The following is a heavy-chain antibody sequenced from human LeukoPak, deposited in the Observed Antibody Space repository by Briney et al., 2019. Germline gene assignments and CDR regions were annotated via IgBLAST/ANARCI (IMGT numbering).Heavy chain of an antibody. CDR1: GGSITNYY. CDR3: ARDPFGSNAFDI. Sequence: SETLSLTCIVSGGSITNYYWSWIRQPPGKGLEWIGDIYYSGSTNYNPSLKSRVTISVDTSNNQFSLRLSSVTAADTAVYYCARDPFGSNAFDIWGQGTVVAVSS. CDR2: IYYSGST. D-gene: IGHD3-10*01. V-gene: IGHV4-59*01. J-gene: IGHJ3*02.